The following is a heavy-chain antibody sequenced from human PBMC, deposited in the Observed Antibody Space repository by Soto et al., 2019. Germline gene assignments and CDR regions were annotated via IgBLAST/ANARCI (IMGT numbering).Heavy chain of an antibody. D-gene: IGHD3-16*01. J-gene: IGHJ4*02. CDR3: AKDLFGGGY. CDR2: ISWNSGSI. Sequence: EVQLVESGGGLVQPGRSLRLSCAASGFTFDDYAMHWVRQAPGKGLEWVSGISWNSGSIGYADSVKGRFTISRDNAKNSLYLQMNSLRAEDTALYYGAKDLFGGGYWGQGTLVTVSS. CDR1: GFTFDDYA. V-gene: IGHV3-9*01.